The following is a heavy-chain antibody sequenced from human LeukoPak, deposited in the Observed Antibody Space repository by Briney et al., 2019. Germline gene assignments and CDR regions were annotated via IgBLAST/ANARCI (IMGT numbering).Heavy chain of an antibody. CDR3: ARDLGGFDY. D-gene: IGHD3-10*01. CDR1: GFTFSSYS. J-gene: IGHJ4*02. Sequence: SGGSLRLSCAASGFTFSSYSMNWVRQAPGKGLEWVSSISSSSSYIYYADSVKGRFTISRDNAKNSLYLQMNGLRAEDTAVYYCARDLGGFDYWGQGTLVTVSS. CDR2: ISSSSSYI. V-gene: IGHV3-21*01.